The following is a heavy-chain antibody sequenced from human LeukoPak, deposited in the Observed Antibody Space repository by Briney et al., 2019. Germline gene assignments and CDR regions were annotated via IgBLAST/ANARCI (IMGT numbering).Heavy chain of an antibody. Sequence: SETLSLTCAVYGGSFSGYYWSWIRQPPGKGLEWIGEINHSGSTNYNPSLKSRVTISVGTSKNQFSLKLSSVTAADTAAYYCARDPPVEYYYDSSGHFDYWGQGTLVTVSS. CDR1: GGSFSGYY. CDR3: ARDPPVEYYYDSSGHFDY. D-gene: IGHD3-22*01. V-gene: IGHV4-34*01. J-gene: IGHJ4*02. CDR2: INHSGST.